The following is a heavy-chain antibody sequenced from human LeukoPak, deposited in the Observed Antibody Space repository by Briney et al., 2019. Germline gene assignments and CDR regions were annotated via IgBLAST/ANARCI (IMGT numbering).Heavy chain of an antibody. V-gene: IGHV1-69*04. J-gene: IGHJ4*02. CDR3: AIPRAVAGTSDY. Sequence: GASVKVSCKASGGTFSSYAISWVRQAPGQGLEWMGRIIPILGIANYAQKFQGRVTITADKSTSTAYMELSSLRSEDTAVYYCAIPRAVAGTSDYWGQGTLVTVSS. CDR1: GGTFSSYA. D-gene: IGHD6-19*01. CDR2: IIPILGIA.